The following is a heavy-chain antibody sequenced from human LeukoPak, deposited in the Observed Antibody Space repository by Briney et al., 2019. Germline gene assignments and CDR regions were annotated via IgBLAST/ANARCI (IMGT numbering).Heavy chain of an antibody. Sequence: PGGSLRLSCAASGFTFSSYWMNWVRQAPGKGLVWVSRIASDGSSTTYADSVKGRFSISRDNAKNTLYLQMNSLRAEDTAVYYCAKDFEDRGYYYDSSGYYYKYWGQGTLVTVSS. CDR2: IASDGSST. V-gene: IGHV3-74*01. D-gene: IGHD3-22*01. CDR3: AKDFEDRGYYYDSSGYYYKY. J-gene: IGHJ4*02. CDR1: GFTFSSYW.